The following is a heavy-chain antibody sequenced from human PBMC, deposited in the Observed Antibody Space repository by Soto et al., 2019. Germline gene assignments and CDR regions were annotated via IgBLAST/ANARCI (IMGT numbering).Heavy chain of an antibody. CDR1: GGTFSSYA. CDR3: ARVIEVRGVIPGYYYYGMDV. V-gene: IGHV1-69*13. D-gene: IGHD3-10*01. J-gene: IGHJ6*02. CDR2: IIPIFGTA. Sequence: ASVKVSCKASGGTFSSYAISWVRQAPGQGLEWMGGIIPIFGTANYAQKFQGRVTITADESTSTAYMELSSLRSEDTAVYYCARVIEVRGVIPGYYYYGMDVWGQGTTVTVSS.